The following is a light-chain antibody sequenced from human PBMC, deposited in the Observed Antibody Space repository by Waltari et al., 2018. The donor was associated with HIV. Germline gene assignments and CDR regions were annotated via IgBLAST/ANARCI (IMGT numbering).Light chain of an antibody. CDR1: NLPDKF. Sequence: ELTQPPSVSVPSGQTASIPCSGENLPDKFPCWYQKKPGQPPILLVYQGSRRPSGIPERFSASKSANTATLTIRGAQPLDEAEYFCQAWDANHVIFGGGTTLTVL. CDR3: QAWDANHVI. CDR2: QGS. J-gene: IGLJ2*01. V-gene: IGLV3-1*01.